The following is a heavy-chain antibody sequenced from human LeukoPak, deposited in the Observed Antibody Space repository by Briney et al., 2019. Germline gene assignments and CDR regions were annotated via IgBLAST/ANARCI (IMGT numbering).Heavy chain of an antibody. CDR2: ISSSSSYI. V-gene: IGHV3-21*01. CDR1: GFTFSSYS. J-gene: IGHJ4*02. Sequence: GGSLRLSCAASGFTFSSYSMNWVRQAPGKGREWLSSISSSSSYIYYADSVKGRFTISRDNAKNSLYLQMNSLRAEDTAVYYCAREIKYYYDSSGYLRFDYWGQGTLVTVSS. CDR3: AREIKYYYDSSGYLRFDY. D-gene: IGHD3-22*01.